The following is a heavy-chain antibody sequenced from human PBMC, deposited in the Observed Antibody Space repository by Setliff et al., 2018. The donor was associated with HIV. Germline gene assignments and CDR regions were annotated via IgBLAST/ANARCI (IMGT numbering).Heavy chain of an antibody. J-gene: IGHJ4*02. CDR2: IYYSGIT. CDR1: GGSISSHY. Sequence: SETLSLTCTVSGGSISSHYWSWIRQPPGKGLEWIGYIYYSGITNYNPSLKSRVTISVDTSKNQFSLKLSSVTAADTAVYYCASHRSVYYFDYWGQGTLVTVSS. CDR3: ASHRSVYYFDY. V-gene: IGHV4-59*11.